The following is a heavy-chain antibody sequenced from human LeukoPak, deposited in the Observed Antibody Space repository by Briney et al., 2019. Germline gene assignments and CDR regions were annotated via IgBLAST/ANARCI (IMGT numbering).Heavy chain of an antibody. Sequence: GGSLRLSCAASGFTFSTYAMNWVRQAPGKGLEWVAVISYDGSNKYYADSVKGRFTISRDNSKNTLYLQMNSLRAEDTAVYYCARDSMVRGVLDYWGQGTLVTVSS. CDR1: GFTFSTYA. CDR3: ARDSMVRGVLDY. V-gene: IGHV3-30*04. J-gene: IGHJ4*02. D-gene: IGHD3-10*01. CDR2: ISYDGSNK.